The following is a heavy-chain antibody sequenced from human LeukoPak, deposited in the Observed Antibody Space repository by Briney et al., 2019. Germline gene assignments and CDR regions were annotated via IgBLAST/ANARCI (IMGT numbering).Heavy chain of an antibody. D-gene: IGHD3-22*01. Sequence: PGGSLRLSFAASGFTFSSYIMNGVRQAPGKGLEWVASISSRRSYIYYADTVSGRSTISIHNAYNSLYLQVNNQTAEHRAVYYCATVRYDDSRRPADFDIWGQGTMVTVSS. V-gene: IGHV3-21*04. CDR2: ISSRRSYI. CDR3: ATVRYDDSRRPADFDI. J-gene: IGHJ3*02. CDR1: GFTFSSYI.